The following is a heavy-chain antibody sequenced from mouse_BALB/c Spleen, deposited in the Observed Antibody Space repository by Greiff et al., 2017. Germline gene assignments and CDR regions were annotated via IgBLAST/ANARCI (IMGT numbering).Heavy chain of an antibody. CDR3: ARGITNWYFDV. V-gene: IGHV14-1*02. CDR2: IDPENGNT. J-gene: IGHJ1*01. D-gene: IGHD2-4*01. Sequence: EVQLQQSGAELVRPGALVKLSCKASGFNITDYYMHWVKQRPEQGLEWIGWIDPENGNTIYDPKFQGKASITADTSSNTAYLQLSSLTSEDTAVYYCARGITNWYFDVWGAGTTVTVSA. CDR1: GFNITDYY.